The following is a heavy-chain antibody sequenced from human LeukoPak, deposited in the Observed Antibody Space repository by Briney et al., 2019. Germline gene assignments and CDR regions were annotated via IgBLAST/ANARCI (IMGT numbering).Heavy chain of an antibody. J-gene: IGHJ5*02. CDR3: ARDLTVTSTCWFDL. D-gene: IGHD4-11*01. Sequence: KSGGSLRLSCAVSGFTFSSYTMNSVRQAPGKGLEWVSSITGSSTYIYYADSVKGRFTISRDNAKNSLYLQMNNLGAEDTAVYYCARDLTVTSTCWFDLWGQGTLVTVSS. CDR2: ITGSSTYI. V-gene: IGHV3-21*01. CDR1: GFTFSSYT.